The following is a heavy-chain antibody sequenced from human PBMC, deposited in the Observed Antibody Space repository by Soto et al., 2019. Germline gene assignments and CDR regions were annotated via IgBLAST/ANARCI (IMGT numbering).Heavy chain of an antibody. CDR1: GFTFSSYW. CDR3: ARDHDVVVVAAIVWYFDL. J-gene: IGHJ2*01. V-gene: IGHV3-7*01. Sequence: VQLVESGGGLVQPGGSLRLSCAASGFTFSSYWMSWVRQAPGKGLEWVANIKQDGSEKYYVDSVKGRFTISRDNAKNSLYLQMNSLRAEDTAVYYCARDHDVVVVAAIVWYFDLWGRGTLVTVSS. CDR2: IKQDGSEK. D-gene: IGHD2-15*01.